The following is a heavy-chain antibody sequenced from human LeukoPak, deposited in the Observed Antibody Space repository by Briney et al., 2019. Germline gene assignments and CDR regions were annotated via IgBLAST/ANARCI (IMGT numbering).Heavy chain of an antibody. J-gene: IGHJ4*02. CDR2: IRGTDDTT. CDR3: AKDMYTYGSPYFDS. V-gene: IGHV3-23*01. D-gene: IGHD3-22*01. CDR1: GFTFSSYA. Sequence: PGGSLRLSCAASGFTFSSYAMTWVRQAPGKGLEWISCIRGTDDTTYYADSVKGRFTISRDNSRSTLYLQMHSLRAEDTAMYYCAKDMYTYGSPYFDSWGQGALVTVAS.